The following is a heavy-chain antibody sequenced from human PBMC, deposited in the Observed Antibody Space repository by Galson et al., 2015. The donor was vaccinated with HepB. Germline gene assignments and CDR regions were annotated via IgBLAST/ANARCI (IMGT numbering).Heavy chain of an antibody. V-gene: IGHV3-48*02. CDR2: ISSSSSTI. CDR1: GFTFSSYS. J-gene: IGHJ5*02. CDR3: ARDRGSRSSSWYDLAAPAAANWFDP. Sequence: SLRLSCAASGFTFSSYSMNWVRQAPGKGLEWVSYISSSSSTIYYADSVKGRFTISRDNAKNSLYLQMNSLRDGDTAVYYCARDRGSRSSSWYDLAAPAAANWFDPWGQGTLVTVSS. D-gene: IGHD6-13*01.